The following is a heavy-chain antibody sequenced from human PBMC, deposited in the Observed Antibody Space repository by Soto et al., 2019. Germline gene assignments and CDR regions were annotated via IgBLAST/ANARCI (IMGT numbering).Heavy chain of an antibody. CDR3: ARATDYYGSGSYYEYWFDP. CDR1: GYTFTSYA. CDR2: INAGNGNT. V-gene: IGHV1-3*01. D-gene: IGHD3-10*01. J-gene: IGHJ5*02. Sequence: QVQLVQSGAEVKKPGASVKVSCKASGYTFTSYAMHWVRQAPGQRLEWMGWINAGNGNTKYSQKFQGRVTITRDTSARTAYMELSSLRSDDKAVYYCARATDYYGSGSYYEYWFDPWGQGTLVTVSS.